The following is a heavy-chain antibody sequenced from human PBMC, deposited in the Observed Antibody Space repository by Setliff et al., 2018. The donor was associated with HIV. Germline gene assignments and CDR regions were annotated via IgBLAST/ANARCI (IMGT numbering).Heavy chain of an antibody. CDR3: ARGDPFTDFDS. J-gene: IGHJ4*02. Sequence: SETLSLTCTVSGGSISSGDYFLSWIRQAPGKGLEWIGCIYYSGSAYYNPSLQSRVTISVDTSKNQVSLNLNSVTAADTAVYYCARGDPFTDFDSWGQGTLVTVSS. V-gene: IGHV4-30-4*08. D-gene: IGHD3-16*01. CDR1: GGSISSGDYF. CDR2: IYYSGSA.